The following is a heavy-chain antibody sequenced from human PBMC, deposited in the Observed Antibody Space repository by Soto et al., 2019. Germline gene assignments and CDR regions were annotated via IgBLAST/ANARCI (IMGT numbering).Heavy chain of an antibody. CDR2: ISGAGDST. Sequence: EVQLLESGGGLVQPGGSLRLSCAASGFTFSSYAMNWVRQAPGKGPEWVSFISGAGDSTYYADSVKGRSTISRDNFRSTLYLQMSSLRAEDTAIYYCAKRAGDGYLDYWGQGTLVTVSS. D-gene: IGHD4-17*01. CDR3: AKRAGDGYLDY. CDR1: GFTFSSYA. J-gene: IGHJ4*02. V-gene: IGHV3-23*01.